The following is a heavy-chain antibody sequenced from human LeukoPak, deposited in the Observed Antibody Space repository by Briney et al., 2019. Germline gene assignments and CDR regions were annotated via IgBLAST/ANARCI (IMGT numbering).Heavy chain of an antibody. D-gene: IGHD3-3*01. V-gene: IGHV6-1*01. CDR2: TYYRSKWYN. Sequence: SQTLSLTCAISGDSVSSNSAAWNWIRQSPSRGLEWLGSTYYRSKWYNDYAVSVTGRLIIDSDTSKNQFFLHLNSVTPEDTAIYYCAGGRFFARYFYYYGMDVWGQGTTVTVSS. J-gene: IGHJ6*02. CDR1: GDSVSSNSAA. CDR3: AGGRFFARYFYYYGMDV.